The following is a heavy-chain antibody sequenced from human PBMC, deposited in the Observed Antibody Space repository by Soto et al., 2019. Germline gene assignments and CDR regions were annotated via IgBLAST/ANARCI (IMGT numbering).Heavy chain of an antibody. CDR1: GGTFSSYA. J-gene: IGHJ4*02. V-gene: IGHV1-69*13. D-gene: IGHD6-19*01. Sequence: RASVKVSCKASGGTFSSYAISWVRQAPGQGLEWMGGIIPIFGTANYAQKFQGRVTITADESTSTAYMELSSLRSEDTAVYYCARGNSGWYGEFDYWGQGTLVTVPS. CDR2: IIPIFGTA. CDR3: ARGNSGWYGEFDY.